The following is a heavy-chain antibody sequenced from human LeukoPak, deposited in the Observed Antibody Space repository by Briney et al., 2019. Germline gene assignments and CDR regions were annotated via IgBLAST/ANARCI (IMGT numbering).Heavy chain of an antibody. V-gene: IGHV1-69*04. D-gene: IGHD2-15*01. CDR3: ARENGAWVGPMFDP. CDR2: IIPILGIA. Sequence: GASVKVSCKASGGTFSSYAISWVRQAPGQGLEWMGRIIPILGIANYAQKFQGRLTITADKSTSTAYIELSSLRSEDTAVYYCARENGAWVGPMFDPWGQGTLVTVSS. CDR1: GGTFSSYA. J-gene: IGHJ5*02.